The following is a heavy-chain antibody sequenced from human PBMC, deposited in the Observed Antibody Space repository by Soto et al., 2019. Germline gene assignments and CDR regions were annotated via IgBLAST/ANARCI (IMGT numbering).Heavy chain of an antibody. Sequence: LETLSLTCTVSGGSISSYYWSWIRQPAGKGLEWIGRIYTSGSTNYNPSLKSRVTMSVDTSKNQFSLKLSSVTAADTAVYYCARVGIAAAGTGDWFDPWGQGTLVTVSS. CDR2: IYTSGST. CDR1: GGSISSYY. D-gene: IGHD6-13*01. CDR3: ARVGIAAAGTGDWFDP. V-gene: IGHV4-4*07. J-gene: IGHJ5*02.